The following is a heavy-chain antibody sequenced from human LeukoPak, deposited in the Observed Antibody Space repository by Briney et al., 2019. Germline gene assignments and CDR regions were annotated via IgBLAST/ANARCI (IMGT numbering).Heavy chain of an antibody. D-gene: IGHD3-22*01. J-gene: IGHJ4*02. CDR3: ARDRGNYYDSSGLDY. V-gene: IGHV3-30-3*01. Sequence: GGSLRLSCAASGFTFSDYYMSWVRQAPGKGLEWVAVISYDGSNKYYADSVKGRFTISRDNSKNTLYLQMNSLRAEDTAVYYCARDRGNYYDSSGLDYWGQGTLVTVSS. CDR2: ISYDGSNK. CDR1: GFTFSDYY.